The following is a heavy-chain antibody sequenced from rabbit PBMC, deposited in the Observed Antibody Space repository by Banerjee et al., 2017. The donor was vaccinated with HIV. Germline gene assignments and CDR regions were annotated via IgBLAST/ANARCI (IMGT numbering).Heavy chain of an antibody. CDR2: IYTGDGRT. J-gene: IGHJ6*02. Sequence: QEQLGESGGGLVQPEGSLTLSCTASGFTISSYWICWVRQAPGKGLEWIGCIYTGDGRTDIATWAKRRFIFNKTATTTVSTQAPHVAAPVSYPAFGPRGVSASMDSWGRGTLVSVS. V-gene: IGHV1S45*01. CDR1: GFTISSYW. D-gene: IGHD6-1*01. CDR3: PRGVSASMDS.